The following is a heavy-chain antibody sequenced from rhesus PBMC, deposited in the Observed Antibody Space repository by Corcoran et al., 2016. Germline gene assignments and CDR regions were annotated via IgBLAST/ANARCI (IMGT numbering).Heavy chain of an antibody. CDR2: SSNNCGST. Sequence: EVQLVETGGGLVQHGGSLRLSCEASGFTVSNFGMPWVRQAPGEGLEWVSTSSNNCGSTYYARSGKGLFPISRDNSKNTPSLEMNSLRPEDTAVYYCTKVDDYWVQGLLVTVSS. CDR1: GFTVSNFG. CDR3: TKVDDY. V-gene: IGHV3S5*01. J-gene: IGHJ4*01.